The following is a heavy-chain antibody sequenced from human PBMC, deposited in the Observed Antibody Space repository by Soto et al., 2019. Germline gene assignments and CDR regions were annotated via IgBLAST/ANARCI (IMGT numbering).Heavy chain of an antibody. CDR3: AKDFQIAY. Sequence: EAQLLESGGDLVQPGGSLRLSCAASGFTLSNNAMTWVRQTPGKGLEWVSSISGSGDDTYYADSVEGRFTISRDNSKNTLYLQMSSLRAEDTAIYYCAKDFQIAYWGQGTLVTVSS. V-gene: IGHV3-23*01. CDR2: ISGSGDDT. J-gene: IGHJ4*02. CDR1: GFTLSNNA.